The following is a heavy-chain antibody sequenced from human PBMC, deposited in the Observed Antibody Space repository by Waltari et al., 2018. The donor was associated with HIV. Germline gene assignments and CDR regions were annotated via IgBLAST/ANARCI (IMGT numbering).Heavy chain of an antibody. J-gene: IGHJ5*02. D-gene: IGHD3-10*01. CDR3: ARDNGSGYAEMFDP. Sequence: QVQLVQSGAEVKKPGSSVKVSCKASGGSFSSYGISWVRQAPGQGLEWMGGFIPVFGTPNYAQKFQGRVTITADESRSTVYMELSSLRSDDTAVYYCARDNGSGYAEMFDPWGQGTLVTVSS. V-gene: IGHV1-69*01. CDR2: FIPVFGTP. CDR1: GGSFSSYG.